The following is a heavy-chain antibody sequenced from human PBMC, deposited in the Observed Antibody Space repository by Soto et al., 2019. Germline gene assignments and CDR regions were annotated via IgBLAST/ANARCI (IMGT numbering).Heavy chain of an antibody. CDR2: ISYDGSNK. V-gene: IGHV3-30*18. CDR3: AKEAAARIPYYGMDV. J-gene: IGHJ6*02. CDR1: GFTFSSYG. Sequence: GGSLRLSCAASGFTFSSYGMHWVRQAPGKGLEWVAVISYDGSNKYYADSVKGRFTISRDNSKNTLYLQMNSLRAEDTAVYYCAKEAAARIPYYGMDVWGQGTTVTVSS. D-gene: IGHD6-13*01.